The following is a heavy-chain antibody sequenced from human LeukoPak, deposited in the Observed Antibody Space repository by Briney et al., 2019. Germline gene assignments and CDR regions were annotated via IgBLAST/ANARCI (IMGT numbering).Heavy chain of an antibody. Sequence: SETLSLTCTVSGYSISSGYYWGWIRQPPGKGLEWIGSIYHSGSTYYNPSLKSPVTISVDTSKNQFSLKLSSMPAADTAVYYCASLSRLRILEWLSRYYFDYWGQGTLVTVSS. CDR2: IYHSGST. J-gene: IGHJ4*02. D-gene: IGHD3-3*01. V-gene: IGHV4-38-2*02. CDR3: ASLSRLRILEWLSRYYFDY. CDR1: GYSISSGYY.